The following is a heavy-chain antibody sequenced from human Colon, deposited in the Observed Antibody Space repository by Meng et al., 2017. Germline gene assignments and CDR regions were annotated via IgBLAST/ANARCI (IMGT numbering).Heavy chain of an antibody. CDR3: ARGRGNWGSHWFDP. CDR1: GGSISSGGYY. J-gene: IGHJ5*02. V-gene: IGHV4-31*03. D-gene: IGHD7-27*01. Sequence: SETLSLTCTVSGGSISSGGYYWSWIRQHPGKGLEWIGYIYYSGSTYYNSSLKSRVTISVDTSKNQFSLKLSSVTAADTAVYYCARGRGNWGSHWFDPWGQGTLVTDSS. CDR2: IYYSGST.